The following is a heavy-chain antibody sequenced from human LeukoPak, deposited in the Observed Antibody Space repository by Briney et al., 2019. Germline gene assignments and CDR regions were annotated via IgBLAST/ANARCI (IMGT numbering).Heavy chain of an antibody. CDR2: INPNSGGT. CDR1: GYTFTGYY. Sequence: ASVKVSCKASGYTFTGYYMHWVRQAPGQGLEWMGWINPNSGGTNYARKFQGRVTMTRDTSISTAYMELSRLRSDDTAVYYCARGGSGNWNAPFDYWGQGTLVTVSS. V-gene: IGHV1-2*02. J-gene: IGHJ4*02. D-gene: IGHD1-1*01. CDR3: ARGGSGNWNAPFDY.